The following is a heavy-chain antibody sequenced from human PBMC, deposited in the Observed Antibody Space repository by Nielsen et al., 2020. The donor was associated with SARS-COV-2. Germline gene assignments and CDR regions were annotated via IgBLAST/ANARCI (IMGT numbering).Heavy chain of an antibody. V-gene: IGHV4-4*02. D-gene: IGHD3-10*01. CDR2: IYHSGST. J-gene: IGHJ6*02. CDR3: ASDRFWSYIYYGMDV. Sequence: GSLRLSCAVSGGSIGSSNWWSWVRQPPGKGLEWIGEIYHSGSTNYNPSLKSRVTISVDKSKNQFSLKLSSVTAADTAVYYCASDRFWSYIYYGMDVWGQGTTVTVSS. CDR1: GGSIGSSNW.